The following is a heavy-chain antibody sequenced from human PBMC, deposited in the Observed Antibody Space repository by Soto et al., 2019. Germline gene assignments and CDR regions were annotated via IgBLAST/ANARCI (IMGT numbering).Heavy chain of an antibody. CDR2: IIPIFGTA. Sequence: SVKVSCKASGGTFSSYAISWVRQAPGQGLEWMGGIIPIFGTANYAQKFQGRVTITADESTSTAYMELSSLRSEDTAVYYCARVGCSSTSCYTFDYWGQGTLVTVSS. D-gene: IGHD2-2*02. J-gene: IGHJ4*02. CDR1: GGTFSSYA. CDR3: ARVGCSSTSCYTFDY. V-gene: IGHV1-69*13.